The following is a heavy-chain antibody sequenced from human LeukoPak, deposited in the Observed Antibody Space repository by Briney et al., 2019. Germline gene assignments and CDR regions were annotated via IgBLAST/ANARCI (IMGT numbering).Heavy chain of an antibody. Sequence: PGGSLRLSCAASEFTFSSYSINWVRQAPGKGLEWVSSISSSSSYIYYADSVKGRFTISRDNAKKSLYLQMNSLRAEDTAVYYCARDGEDYDSSTYYYYFDYWGQGTLVTVSS. D-gene: IGHD3-22*01. J-gene: IGHJ4*02. V-gene: IGHV3-21*01. CDR3: ARDGEDYDSSTYYYYFDY. CDR2: ISSSSSYI. CDR1: EFTFSSYS.